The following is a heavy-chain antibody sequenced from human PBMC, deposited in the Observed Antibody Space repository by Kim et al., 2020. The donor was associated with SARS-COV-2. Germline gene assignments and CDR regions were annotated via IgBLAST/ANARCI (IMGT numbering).Heavy chain of an antibody. CDR1: GFTFSNAW. V-gene: IGHV3-15*01. CDR3: TTGPKVVVVAATSEPDDY. Sequence: GGSLRLSCAASGFTFSNAWMSWVRQAPGKGLEWVGRIKSKTDGGTTDYAAPVKGRFTISRDDSKNTLYLQMNSLKTEDTAVYYCTTGPKVVVVAATSEPDDYWGQGTLVTVSS. J-gene: IGHJ4*02. D-gene: IGHD2-15*01. CDR2: IKSKTDGGTT.